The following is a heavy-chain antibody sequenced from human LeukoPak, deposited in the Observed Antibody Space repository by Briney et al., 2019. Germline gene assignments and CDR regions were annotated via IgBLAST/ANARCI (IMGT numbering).Heavy chain of an antibody. D-gene: IGHD2-15*01. J-gene: IGHJ6*03. CDR1: GYTFTGYY. Sequence: ASVKVSCKASGYTFTGYYMHWVRQAPGQGLEWMAWINPNSGGTNYAQKFQGRVTMTRDTSISTAYMELSRLRSEDTAVYYCARTIVDYYYYYMDVWGKGTTVTISS. V-gene: IGHV1-2*02. CDR2: INPNSGGT. CDR3: ARTIVDYYYYYMDV.